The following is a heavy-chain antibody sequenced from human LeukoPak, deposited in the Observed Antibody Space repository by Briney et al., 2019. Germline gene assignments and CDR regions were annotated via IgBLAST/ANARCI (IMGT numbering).Heavy chain of an antibody. CDR3: TRMTTGHDY. D-gene: IGHD4-17*01. CDR2: INHSGYT. Sequence: PSETLSLTCAVSGVSFNDDYWSWVRQTPGRGLEWIGEINHSGYTNDSPSLQSRITLSTDTSRKQLSLTLRSMTVADTGIYYCTRMTTGHDYWGQGTLVTVSS. J-gene: IGHJ4*02. CDR1: GVSFNDDY. V-gene: IGHV4-34*10.